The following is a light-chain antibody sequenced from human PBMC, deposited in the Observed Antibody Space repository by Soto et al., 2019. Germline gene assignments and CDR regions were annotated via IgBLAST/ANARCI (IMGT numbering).Light chain of an antibody. CDR1: QSVSSY. CDR2: GAS. V-gene: IGKV3-11*01. J-gene: IGKJ4*01. CDR3: QQHANWPLT. Sequence: EIMLTRSPATLSLSPGERATLSCRASQSVSSYLAWYQQKPGQAPRLLIYGASTRATGIPARFSGSGSGTDFTLNISSLEPEDFSVYYCQQHANWPLTFGGGTKVDIK.